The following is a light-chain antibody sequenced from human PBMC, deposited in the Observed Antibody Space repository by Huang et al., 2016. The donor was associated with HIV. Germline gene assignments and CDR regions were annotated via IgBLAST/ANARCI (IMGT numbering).Light chain of an antibody. CDR1: QSVSSY. CDR2: DAS. CDR3: QQRSNWPPIFT. J-gene: IGKJ3*01. V-gene: IGKV3-11*01. Sequence: EIVLTQSPATLSLSPGERATLTCRASQSVSSYLAWYQQNPGQAPRLLSYDASNRATGIPARFSGGGSGTDFTLTISSLEAEDFAVYYCQQRSNWPPIFTFGPGTKVDIK.